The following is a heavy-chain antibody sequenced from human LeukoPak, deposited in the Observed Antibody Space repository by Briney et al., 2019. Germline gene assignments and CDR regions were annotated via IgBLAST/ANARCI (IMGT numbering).Heavy chain of an antibody. J-gene: IGHJ4*02. CDR3: ARAWETYYYDSSGPHY. CDR2: INPSGGST. V-gene: IGHV1-46*01. D-gene: IGHD3-22*01. Sequence: ASVKVSCTASGYTFTSYYMHWVRQAPGQGLEWMGIINPSGGSTSYAQKFQGRVTMTRDMSTSTVYMELSSLRSEDTAVYYCARAWETYYYDSSGPHYWGQGTLVTVSS. CDR1: GYTFTSYY.